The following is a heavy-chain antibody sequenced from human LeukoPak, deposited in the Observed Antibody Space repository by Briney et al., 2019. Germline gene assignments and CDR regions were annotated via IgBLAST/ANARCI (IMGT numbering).Heavy chain of an antibody. J-gene: IGHJ6*02. D-gene: IGHD3-3*01. CDR3: ARMSYDFWSGYYSPYYYYGMDV. CDR2: IKQDGSEK. CDR1: GFTFSSYW. Sequence: GGSLRLSCAASGFTFSSYWMSWVRQAPGKGLEWVANIKQDGSEKYYVDSVKGRFNISRDNAKNSLYLQMNSLRAEDTAVYYCARMSYDFWSGYYSPYYYYGMDVWGQGTTVTVSS. V-gene: IGHV3-7*01.